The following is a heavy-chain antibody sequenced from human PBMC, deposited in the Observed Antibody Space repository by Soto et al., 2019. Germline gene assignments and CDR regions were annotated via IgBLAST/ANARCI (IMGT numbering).Heavy chain of an antibody. Sequence: VASVKVSCKASGYTFTSYGISWVRQAPGQGLEWMGWISAYNGNTNYAQKLQGRVTMTTDTSTSTAYMELRSLRSDDTAVYYCARVGGYEAPGPSNYYYYGMDVWGQGTTVT. J-gene: IGHJ6*02. D-gene: IGHD5-12*01. CDR2: ISAYNGNT. V-gene: IGHV1-18*01. CDR1: GYTFTSYG. CDR3: ARVGGYEAPGPSNYYYYGMDV.